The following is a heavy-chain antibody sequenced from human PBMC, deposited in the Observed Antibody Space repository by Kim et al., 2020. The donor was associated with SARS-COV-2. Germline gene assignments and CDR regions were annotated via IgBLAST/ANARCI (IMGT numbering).Heavy chain of an antibody. V-gene: IGHV3-21*01. CDR1: GFTFSSYS. CDR3: ARDHLPAHVELAYCGGDCYSAYYYYGMDV. Sequence: GGSLRLSCAASGFTFSSYSMNWVRQAPGKGLEWVSSISSSSSYIYYADSVKGRFTISRDNAKNSLYLQMNSLRAEDTAVYYCARDHLPAHVELAYCGGDCYSAYYYYGMDVWGQGTTVTVSS. D-gene: IGHD2-21*02. J-gene: IGHJ6*02. CDR2: ISSSSSYI.